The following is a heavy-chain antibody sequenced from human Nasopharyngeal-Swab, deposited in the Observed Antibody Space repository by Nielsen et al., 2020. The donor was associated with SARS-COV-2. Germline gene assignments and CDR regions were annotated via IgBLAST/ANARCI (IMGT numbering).Heavy chain of an antibody. V-gene: IGHV3-21*01. Sequence: WGSLRLSCAASGFTFSSYSMNWVRQAPGKGLEWVSSISSSSSYIYYADSVKGRFTISRDNAKNSLYLQMNSLRAEDTAVYYCASYDFWSGSTYYYYYGMDVWGQGTTVTVSS. CDR2: ISSSSSYI. J-gene: IGHJ6*02. CDR1: GFTFSSYS. CDR3: ASYDFWSGSTYYYYYGMDV. D-gene: IGHD3-3*01.